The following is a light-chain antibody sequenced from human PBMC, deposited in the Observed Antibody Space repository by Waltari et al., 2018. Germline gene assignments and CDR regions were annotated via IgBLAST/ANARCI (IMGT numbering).Light chain of an antibody. J-gene: IGKJ2*01. CDR2: AAS. CDR1: QGISNY. CDR3: QKYNSAPYT. Sequence: DIQMTQSLYYKSASVGNRVTITCRASQGISNYLAWYQQKPGKVPKLLIYAASTLQSGVPSRFSGSGSGTDFTLTISSLQPEDVATYYCQKYNSAPYTFGQGTKLEI. V-gene: IGKV1-27*01.